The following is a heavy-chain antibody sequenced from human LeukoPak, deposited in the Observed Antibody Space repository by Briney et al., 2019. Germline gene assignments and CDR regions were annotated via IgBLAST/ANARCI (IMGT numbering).Heavy chain of an antibody. V-gene: IGHV3-30*02. CDR2: IRYDGSNK. D-gene: IGHD6-19*01. Sequence: PGGSLRLSCAASGFTFSSYGMHWVRQALGKGLEWVAFIRYDGSNKYYADSVKGRFTISRDNSKNTLYLQMNSLRAEDTAVYYCAKDSGGWYRGAFDIWGQGTMVTVSS. CDR3: AKDSGGWYRGAFDI. CDR1: GFTFSSYG. J-gene: IGHJ3*02.